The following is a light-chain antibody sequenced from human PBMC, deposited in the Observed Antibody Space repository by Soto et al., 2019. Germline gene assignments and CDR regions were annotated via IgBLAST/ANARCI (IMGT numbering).Light chain of an antibody. Sequence: QSALTQPASVSGSPGQSITISCTGTSSDIGGYNYVSWFQQRPGKAPRLMIYEVSRRPSGVSDRFTGSKSGNTASLTISGLQADDEADYYCNSHERTNMRVFGGGTQLTVL. CDR1: SSDIGGYNY. V-gene: IGLV2-14*01. J-gene: IGLJ3*02. CDR2: EVS. CDR3: NSHERTNMRV.